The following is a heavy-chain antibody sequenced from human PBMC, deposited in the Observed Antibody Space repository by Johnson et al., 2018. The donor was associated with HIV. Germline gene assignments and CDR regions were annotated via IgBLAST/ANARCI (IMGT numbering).Heavy chain of an antibody. CDR1: GFTFSDYY. D-gene: IGHD1-26*01. V-gene: IGHV3-11*01. J-gene: IGHJ3*02. Sequence: QVQLVESGGGVVQPGRSLRLSCAASGFTFSDYYMSWIRQAPGKGLEWVSYISISGSTIYYADSVKGRLTISRDNAKNSLYLQMNSLRAEDTALYYCARAVGGSYHDAFDTWGQGTMVTVSS. CDR2: ISISGSTI. CDR3: ARAVGGSYHDAFDT.